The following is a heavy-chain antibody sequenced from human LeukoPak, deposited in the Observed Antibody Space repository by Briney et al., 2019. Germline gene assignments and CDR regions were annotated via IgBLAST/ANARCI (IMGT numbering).Heavy chain of an antibody. J-gene: IGHJ4*02. D-gene: IGHD1-26*01. CDR1: GFGVSVNY. CDR3: AAKGNGYTGIYVFAH. CDR2: LYASGIT. V-gene: IGHV3-66*01. Sequence: GGSLRLSCAASGFGVSVNYMSWVRQAPGKGLEWDSVLYASGITKYADSVKGRFTISRDTSDNTLNLQMNGLGVEDSAVYYCAAKGNGYTGIYVFAHWGQGTLVIVSA.